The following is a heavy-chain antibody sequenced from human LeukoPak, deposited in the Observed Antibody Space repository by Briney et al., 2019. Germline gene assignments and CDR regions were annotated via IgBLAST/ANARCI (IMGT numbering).Heavy chain of an antibody. CDR2: FDPGDGET. Sequence: ASVKVSCKVSGYTLTELSMHWVRQAPGKGLEWMGGFDPGDGETNYAQKFQGRVTMTEDTSTDTAYMELSSLRSEDTAVYYCATDRYYDFWSGHTTFDYWGQGTLVTVSS. J-gene: IGHJ4*02. V-gene: IGHV1-24*01. CDR1: GYTLTELS. CDR3: ATDRYYDFWSGHTTFDY. D-gene: IGHD3-3*01.